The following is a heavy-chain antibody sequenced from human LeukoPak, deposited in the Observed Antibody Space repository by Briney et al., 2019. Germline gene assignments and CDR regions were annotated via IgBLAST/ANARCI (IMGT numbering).Heavy chain of an antibody. Sequence: GGSLRLSCAASGFTSSSYSMNWVRQAPGKGLEWVSSISSSSSYIYYADSVKGRFTISRDNAKNSLYLQMNSLRAEDTAVYYCARTDSSGYYSQGDFDYWGQGTLVTVSS. CDR2: ISSSSSYI. CDR3: ARTDSSGYYSQGDFDY. V-gene: IGHV3-21*01. CDR1: GFTSSSYS. J-gene: IGHJ4*02. D-gene: IGHD3-22*01.